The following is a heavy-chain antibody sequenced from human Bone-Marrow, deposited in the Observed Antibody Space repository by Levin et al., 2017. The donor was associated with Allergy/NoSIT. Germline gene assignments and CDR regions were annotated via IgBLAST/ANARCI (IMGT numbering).Heavy chain of an antibody. Sequence: PGGSLRLSCAASGFAFSTYSMNWVRQAPGRGLEWLSYISGSSNSIYYADSVKGRFSISRDNGRNLLFLQMNTLRVEDAGVYFCARKRVQMWWHPDVAFDIWGQGTTVTVSS. CDR2: ISGSSNSI. D-gene: IGHD2-21*01. CDR3: ARKRVQMWWHPDVAFDI. V-gene: IGHV3-48*01. CDR1: GFAFSTYS. J-gene: IGHJ3*02.